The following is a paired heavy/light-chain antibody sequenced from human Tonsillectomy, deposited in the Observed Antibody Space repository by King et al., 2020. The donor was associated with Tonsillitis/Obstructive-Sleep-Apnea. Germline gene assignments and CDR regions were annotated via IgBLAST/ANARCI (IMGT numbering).Heavy chain of an antibody. CDR2: ISAYNGNT. D-gene: IGHD3-3*01. CDR3: ARDSFRDYDFWSGFRASYYYMDV. Sequence: QVQLVQSGAEVKKPGASVKVSCKASGYTFTSYGISWVRQAPGQGLEWMGWISAYNGNTNYAQKLQGRVTMTTDTSTSTAYMELRSLRSDDTAVYYCARDSFRDYDFWSGFRASYYYMDVWGKGTTVTVSS. J-gene: IGHJ6*03. CDR1: GYTFTSYG. V-gene: IGHV1-18*01.
Light chain of an antibody. CDR2: AAS. V-gene: IGKV1-8*01. J-gene: IGKJ4*01. CDR3: QQYYSYPA. Sequence: AIRMTQSPSSFSASTGDRVTITCRASQGISSYLAWYQQKPGKAPKLLIYAASTLQSGVPSRFSGSGSGTDFTLTISCLQSEDFATYYCQQYYSYPAFGGGTKVEIK. CDR1: QGISSY.